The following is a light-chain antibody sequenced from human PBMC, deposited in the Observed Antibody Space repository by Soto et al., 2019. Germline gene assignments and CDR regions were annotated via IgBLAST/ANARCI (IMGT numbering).Light chain of an antibody. CDR3: AAWDDSLSGPV. V-gene: IGLV1-47*02. Sequence: QSVLTQPPSVSETPGQRVTISCSGSSSNIGSNYVYWYQQLPGTAPKLLIYSNNQRPSGVPDRFSGSKSGTSASLAISGLRSEDEADYYCAAWDDSLSGPVFGGGTKLTVL. J-gene: IGLJ3*02. CDR1: SSNIGSNY. CDR2: SNN.